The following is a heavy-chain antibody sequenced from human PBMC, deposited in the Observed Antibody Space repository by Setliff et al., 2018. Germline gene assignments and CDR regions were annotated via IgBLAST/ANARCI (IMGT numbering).Heavy chain of an antibody. J-gene: IGHJ5*01. D-gene: IGHD3-16*01. CDR2: FIPILGAT. CDR3: ARELRSPYWHLDS. Sequence: SVKVSCKASGGTFSTYSLAWVRRAPGQGLQWLGRFIPILGATNYAQNFQGRVTITADESTSTGYMELRSLRSDDTAVYYCARELRSPYWHLDSWGQGTQVTVSS. V-gene: IGHV1-69*13. CDR1: GGTFSTYS.